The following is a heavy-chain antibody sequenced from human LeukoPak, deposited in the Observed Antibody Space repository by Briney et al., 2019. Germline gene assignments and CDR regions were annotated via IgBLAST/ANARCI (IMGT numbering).Heavy chain of an antibody. CDR1: GFTFSSYG. J-gene: IGHJ4*02. V-gene: IGHV3-33*01. D-gene: IGHD1-1*01. CDR2: IWYDGSNK. Sequence: GRSLRLSCAASGFTFSSYGMHWVRQAPGKGLEWVALIWYDGSNKYYADSVKGRFTVSRDNSKNTLYLQMNSLRAEDTAVYYCARDQERGYSLSFAWGQGTLVTVSS. CDR3: ARDQERGYSLSFA.